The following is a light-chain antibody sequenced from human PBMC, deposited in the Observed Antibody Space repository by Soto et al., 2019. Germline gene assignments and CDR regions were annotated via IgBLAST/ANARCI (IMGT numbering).Light chain of an antibody. J-gene: IGKJ1*01. V-gene: IGKV3-20*01. CDR1: QSVSSSY. CDR2: GAS. CDR3: HQYDNSPLT. Sequence: EIVLTQSPGTLSLSPGERATLSCRASQSVSSSYLAWYQQKPGQAPRLLIYGASSRANGIPDRFSGSGSGTDFTLTISRLEPEDFAVYYCHQYDNSPLTFGQGTKVEIK.